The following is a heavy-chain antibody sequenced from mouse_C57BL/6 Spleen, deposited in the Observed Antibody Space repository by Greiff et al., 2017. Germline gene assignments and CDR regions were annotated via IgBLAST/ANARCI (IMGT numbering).Heavy chain of an antibody. CDR1: GYTFTSYW. D-gene: IGHD2-4*01. V-gene: IGHV1-64*01. CDR2: IHPNSGST. Sequence: VQLQQPGAELVKPGASVKLSCKASGYTFTSYWMHWVKQRPGQGLEWIGMIHPNSGSTNYNEKFKSKATLTVDKSSSTAYMEHSSLTSEDSAVYYCARPLYYDCEGPCAYWGQGTLVTVSA. CDR3: ARPLYYDCEGPCAY. J-gene: IGHJ3*01.